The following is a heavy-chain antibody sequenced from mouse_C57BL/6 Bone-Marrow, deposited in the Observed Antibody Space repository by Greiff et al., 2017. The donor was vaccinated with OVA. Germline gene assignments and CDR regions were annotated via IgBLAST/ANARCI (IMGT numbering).Heavy chain of an antibody. V-gene: IGHV5-4*01. Sequence: EVKLVESGGGLVQPGGSLKLSCAASGFTFSSYAMSWVRQTPEKRLEWVATISDCGSYTYYPDNVKGRFTISRDNAKNNLYLQMRHLKSEDTAMYYCAREGSYYGGYAMDYWGQGTSVTVSS. J-gene: IGHJ4*01. D-gene: IGHD1-1*01. CDR1: GFTFSSYA. CDR3: AREGSYYGGYAMDY. CDR2: ISDCGSYT.